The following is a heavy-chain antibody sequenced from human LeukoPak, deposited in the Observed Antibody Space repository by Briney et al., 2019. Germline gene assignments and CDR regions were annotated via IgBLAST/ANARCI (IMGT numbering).Heavy chain of an antibody. Sequence: SETLSLTCTVSGGSISSYYWSWIRQPPGKGLEWIGYIYYSGSTNYNPSLKSRVAISVDTSKNQFSLKLSSVTAADTAVYHCARGVGGLPTFDYWGQGTLVTVSS. V-gene: IGHV4-59*01. CDR2: IYYSGST. D-gene: IGHD2-21*02. J-gene: IGHJ4*02. CDR1: GGSISSYY. CDR3: ARGVGGLPTFDY.